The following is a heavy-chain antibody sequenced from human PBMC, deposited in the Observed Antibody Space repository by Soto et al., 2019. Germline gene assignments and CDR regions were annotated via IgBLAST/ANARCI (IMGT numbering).Heavy chain of an antibody. Sequence: SQTLSLTCAISGDSVSSNTDSWNWIRQSPSRGLEWLGGTYFRPKWYNDYAVSVKSRIIINPDTSNNQFSLQLNSVTPEDTAVYFCAKGGNLGPKTGYALDPWAQGIMVPVSS. CDR2: TYFRPKWYN. D-gene: IGHD5-12*01. CDR1: GDSVSSNTDS. CDR3: AKGGNLGPKTGYALDP. J-gene: IGHJ5*02. V-gene: IGHV6-1*01.